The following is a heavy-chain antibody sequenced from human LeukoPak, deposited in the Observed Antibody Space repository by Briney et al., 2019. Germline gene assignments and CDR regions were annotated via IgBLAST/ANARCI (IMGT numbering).Heavy chain of an antibody. J-gene: IGHJ4*02. CDR2: INHSGST. V-gene: IGHV4-34*01. Sequence: PSETLSLTCAVYGGSFSGYYWSWIRQPPGKGLEWIGEINHSGSTNYNPSLKSRVTISVDTSKNQFSLKLSSVTAADTAVYYCARLLSGGNHKWGQGTLVTVSS. CDR1: GGSFSGYY. CDR3: ARLLSGGNHK. D-gene: IGHD4-23*01.